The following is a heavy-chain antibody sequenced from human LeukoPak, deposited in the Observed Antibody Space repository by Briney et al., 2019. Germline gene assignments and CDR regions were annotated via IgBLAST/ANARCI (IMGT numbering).Heavy chain of an antibody. J-gene: IGHJ4*02. Sequence: SETLSLTCTVSGYSISSGHFWSWIRQPPGKGLEWIGSIYGSGTTYYDPPLRSRVSISADTSKNHFSLELSSVTAADTAVYYCASVGGGSPYWGQGTLVTVSS. CDR2: IYGSGTT. CDR3: ASVGGGSPY. CDR1: GYSISSGHF. D-gene: IGHD3-16*01. V-gene: IGHV4-38-2*02.